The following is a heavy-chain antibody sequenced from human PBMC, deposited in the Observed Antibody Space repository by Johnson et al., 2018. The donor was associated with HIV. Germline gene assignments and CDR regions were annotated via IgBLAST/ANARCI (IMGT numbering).Heavy chain of an antibody. V-gene: IGHV3-7*01. CDR1: GFTFSSYW. D-gene: IGHD1-7*01. J-gene: IGHJ3*02. CDR2: IKQDGSEK. CDR3: ARASNYEYDAFDI. Sequence: VQLVESGGGLVQPGGSLRLSCAASGFTFSSYWMSWVRQAPGKGLEWVANIKQDGSEKYYVDSVKGRFTISRDNAKNSLYLQMNSLRAEDTAVYYCARASNYEYDAFDIWGQGTMVTVSS.